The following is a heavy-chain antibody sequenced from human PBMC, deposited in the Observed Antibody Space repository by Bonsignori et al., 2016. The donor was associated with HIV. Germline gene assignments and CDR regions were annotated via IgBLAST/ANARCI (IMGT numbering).Heavy chain of an antibody. CDR2: ISWDGGST. Sequence: GGSLRLSCAASGFTFDDYAMHWVRQAPGKGLEWVSLISWDGGSTYYADSVKGRFTISRDNSKNSLYLQMNSLRAEDTALYYCAKGDYYYDSSGYYDYWGQGTLVTVSS. CDR3: AKGDYYYDSSGYYDY. V-gene: IGHV3-43D*04. CDR1: GFTFDDYA. J-gene: IGHJ4*02. D-gene: IGHD3-22*01.